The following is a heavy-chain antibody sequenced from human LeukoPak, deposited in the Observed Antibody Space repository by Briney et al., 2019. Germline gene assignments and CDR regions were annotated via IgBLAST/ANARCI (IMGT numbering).Heavy chain of an antibody. CDR1: GFTFGNYG. J-gene: IGHJ4*02. Sequence: GGSLRLSCAASGFTFGNYGIIWVRQARGKGLQWVSFISATGSNTYYAESVKGRFTISRDNPRSTVFLHMSSLRVDDTGVYYCAKGLSSGWYDFDHWGQGTLVSVSS. V-gene: IGHV3-23*01. CDR3: AKGLSSGWYDFDH. CDR2: ISATGSNT. D-gene: IGHD6-19*01.